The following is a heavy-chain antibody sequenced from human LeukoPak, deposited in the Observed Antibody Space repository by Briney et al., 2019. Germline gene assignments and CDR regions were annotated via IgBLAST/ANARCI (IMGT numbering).Heavy chain of an antibody. CDR2: ISWNSGSI. CDR1: GFTFDDYA. Sequence: GGSLRLSCAASGFTFDDYAMHWVRKAPGKGLGWVSGISWNSGSIGYADSVKGRFTISRDNAKNSLYLQMNSLRAEDTALYYCAKGSRKVVVAATSPYYYYGMDVWGQGTTVTVSS. J-gene: IGHJ6*02. V-gene: IGHV3-9*01. CDR3: AKGSRKVVVAATSPYYYYGMDV. D-gene: IGHD2-15*01.